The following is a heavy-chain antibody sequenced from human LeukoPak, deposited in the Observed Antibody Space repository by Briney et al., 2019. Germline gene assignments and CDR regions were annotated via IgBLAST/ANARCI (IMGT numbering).Heavy chain of an antibody. CDR1: GFTFRTYD. V-gene: IGHV3-23*01. CDR2: ISGSGGVK. CDR3: AKDQPGAGFDL. J-gene: IGHJ5*02. Sequence: PGGSLRLSCVASGFTFRTYDMNWVRQAPGKGLEWVSGISGSGGVKNYVDSTKGRFTISRDNSKNTLSLEMTRLGAEDTAIHYCAKDQPGAGFDLWGQGTLVTVAS. D-gene: IGHD1-1*01.